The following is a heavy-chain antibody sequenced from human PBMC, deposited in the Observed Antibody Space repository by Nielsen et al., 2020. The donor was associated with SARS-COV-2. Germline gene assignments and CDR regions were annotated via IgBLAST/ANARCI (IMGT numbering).Heavy chain of an antibody. CDR2: IYYSGST. J-gene: IGHJ3*02. CDR3: ARAERGYSYDDAFDI. CDR1: GGSISSGGYY. D-gene: IGHD5-18*01. Sequence: SETLSLTCTVSGGSISSGGYYWSWIRQHPGKGLEWIGYIYYSGSTYYNPSPKSRVTISVDTSKNQFSLKLSSVTAADTAVYYCARAERGYSYDDAFDIWGQGTMVTVSS. V-gene: IGHV4-31*03.